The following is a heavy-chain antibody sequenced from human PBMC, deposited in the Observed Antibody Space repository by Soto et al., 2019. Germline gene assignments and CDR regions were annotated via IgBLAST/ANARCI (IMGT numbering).Heavy chain of an antibody. CDR2: IYSGGST. V-gene: IGHV3-53*01. Sequence: GGSLRLSCAASGFTVSSNYVSWVRQAPGKGLEWVSVIYSGGSTYYADSVKGRFTISRDNSKNTLYLQMNSLRAEDTAVYYCARAGYDFWTAWWGQGTLVTVSS. CDR1: GFTVSSNY. J-gene: IGHJ4*02. CDR3: ARAGYDFWTAW. D-gene: IGHD3-3*01.